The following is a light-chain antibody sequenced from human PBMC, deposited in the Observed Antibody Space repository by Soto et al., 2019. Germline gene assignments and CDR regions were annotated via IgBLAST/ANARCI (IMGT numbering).Light chain of an antibody. Sequence: DIQMTQSPSSVSASVGDRATITCRSSQGINNWLAWYQQQKPGEAPKLLIYTASNLEIGVSSRFSGSGSGTDFTFTINNLQPEDIATYYCQQYDTLRITFGQGTRLEIK. CDR2: TAS. CDR1: QGINNW. V-gene: IGKV1-33*01. J-gene: IGKJ5*01. CDR3: QQYDTLRIT.